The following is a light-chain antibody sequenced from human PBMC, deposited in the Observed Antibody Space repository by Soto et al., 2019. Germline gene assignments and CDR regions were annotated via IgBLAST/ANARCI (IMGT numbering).Light chain of an antibody. Sequence: EIVMTQSPATLSVSPGERATLSCRASQSVSDLAWYQRKPGQAPRLLIYGASNRATGIPDRFSGSGSGTDFTLTISRLEPEDFAVYYCQQYGSSGTFGQGTTGDIK. CDR2: GAS. CDR1: QSVSD. V-gene: IGKV3-20*01. J-gene: IGKJ1*01. CDR3: QQYGSSGT.